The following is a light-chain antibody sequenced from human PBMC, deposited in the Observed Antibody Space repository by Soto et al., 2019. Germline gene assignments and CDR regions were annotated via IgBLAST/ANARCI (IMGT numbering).Light chain of an antibody. CDR3: QQYNTYPYT. CDR2: DAS. CDR1: HSISSW. Sequence: DIQMTQSPSTLSASVGDRVTITWRASHSISSWLAWYQQKPGKAPKLLIYDASSLESGVPSRFSGSGSGTEFTLAISSLQPDDFATYSCQQYNTYPYTFGQGTNLEIK. V-gene: IGKV1-5*01. J-gene: IGKJ2*01.